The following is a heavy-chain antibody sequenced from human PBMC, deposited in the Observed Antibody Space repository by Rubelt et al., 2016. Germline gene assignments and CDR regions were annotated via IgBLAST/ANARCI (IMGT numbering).Heavy chain of an antibody. Sequence: VQLVESGGGVVQPGRSLRLSCAASGFTFSSYWMSWVRQAPGKGLEWVSHISSSISSIYYADSVKGRFTISRGNAKNSLYRQRNSLRAEDTAVYYCARGYYYGMDVWGQGTTVTVSS. CDR2: ISSSISSI. J-gene: IGHJ6*02. CDR3: ARGYYYGMDV. CDR1: GFTFSSYW. V-gene: IGHV3-48*04.